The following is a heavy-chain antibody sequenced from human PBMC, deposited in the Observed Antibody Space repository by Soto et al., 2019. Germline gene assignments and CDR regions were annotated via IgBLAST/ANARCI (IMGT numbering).Heavy chain of an antibody. V-gene: IGHV4-59*01. CDR3: ARGLDYGDYSY. D-gene: IGHD4-17*01. CDR2: IYYSGST. Sequence: SEILSLTCTVSGGSISSYYWSWIRQPPGKGLEWIGYIYYSGSTNYNPSLKSRVTISVDTSKNQFSLKLSSVTAADTAVYYCARGLDYGDYSYWGQGTLVTSPQ. CDR1: GGSISSYY. J-gene: IGHJ4*02.